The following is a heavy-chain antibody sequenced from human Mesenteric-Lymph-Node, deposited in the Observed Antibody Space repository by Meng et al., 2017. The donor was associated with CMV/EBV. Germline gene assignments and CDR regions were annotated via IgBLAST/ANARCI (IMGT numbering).Heavy chain of an antibody. J-gene: IGHJ4*02. CDR2: IYYSGST. CDR3: ARDGDYYDSSGYNPFDY. Sequence: QLQLQESGPGLVKPSETLSLTCTVPGGSISSSSYYWGWIRQPPGKGLEWIGSIYYSGSTDYNPSLKSRVTISVDTSKNQFSLKLSSVTAADTAVYYCARDGDYYDSSGYNPFDYWGQGTLVTVSS. CDR1: GGSISSSSYY. V-gene: IGHV4-39*07. D-gene: IGHD3-22*01.